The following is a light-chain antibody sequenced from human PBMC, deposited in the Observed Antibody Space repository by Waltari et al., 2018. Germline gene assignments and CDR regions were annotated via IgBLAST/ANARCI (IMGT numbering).Light chain of an antibody. J-gene: IGKJ2*01. V-gene: IGKV3-15*01. Sequence: EIVMTQSPATLCVSAGETATLSCRASQSVGGNLAWYQQKPGQAPRLLIYAASTRATGIPGRFSGSGFGTEFTLTISSLQSEDFAIYYCQQYNNWPPQDAFGQGTKLEIK. CDR2: AAS. CDR3: QQYNNWPPQDA. CDR1: QSVGGN.